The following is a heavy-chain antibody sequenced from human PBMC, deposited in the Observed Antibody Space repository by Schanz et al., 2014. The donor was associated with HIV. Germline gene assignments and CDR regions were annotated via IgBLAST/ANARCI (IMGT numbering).Heavy chain of an antibody. CDR2: IYYSGST. J-gene: IGHJ6*02. Sequence: QVQLQESGPGLVKPSQTLSLTCTVSGGSISSGGYYWSWIRQYPGKGLEWIGYIYYSGSTYYNPSLKSRVTISVDTSKNQVSLKLRSVTAADTAVYYCARDRCSSHYSYFYAMDVWGQGTTVTVSS. D-gene: IGHD6-6*01. CDR1: GGSISSGGYY. CDR3: ARDRCSSHYSYFYAMDV. V-gene: IGHV4-31*03.